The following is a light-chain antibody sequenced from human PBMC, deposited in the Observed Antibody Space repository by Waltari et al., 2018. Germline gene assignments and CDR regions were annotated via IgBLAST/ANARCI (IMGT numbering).Light chain of an antibody. V-gene: IGLV2-14*03. CDR2: DVS. CDR3: ASYTSANTVL. CDR1: RSDIGYYNF. Sequence: QSGLTHPASVSGSPGQPITIPSTGPRSDIGYYNFFPWYQQHPGKPPKLVIFDVSRWPSGVSHRFSGSKSGNTASLTISGLQAEDEAAYYCASYTSANTVLFGGGTKVTVL. J-gene: IGLJ2*01.